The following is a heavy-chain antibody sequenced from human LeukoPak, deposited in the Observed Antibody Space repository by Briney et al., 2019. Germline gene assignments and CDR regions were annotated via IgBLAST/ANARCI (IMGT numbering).Heavy chain of an antibody. CDR3: ARGFIAAARKDYYYYYMDV. CDR2: IYYSGST. D-gene: IGHD6-13*01. J-gene: IGHJ6*03. V-gene: IGHV4-59*01. Sequence: GSLRLSCAASGFTFSSYSMNWVRQAPGKGLEWIGYIYYSGSTNYNPSLKSRVTISVDTSKNQFSLKLSSVTAADTAVYYCARGFIAAARKDYYYYYMDVWGKGTTVTISS. CDR1: GFTFSSYS.